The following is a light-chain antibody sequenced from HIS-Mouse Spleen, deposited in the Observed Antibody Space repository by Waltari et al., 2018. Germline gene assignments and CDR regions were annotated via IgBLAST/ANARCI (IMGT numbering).Light chain of an antibody. CDR2: RNN. J-gene: IGLJ3*02. V-gene: IGLV1-47*01. CDR1: SSHIGSNY. Sequence: QSVLTQPPSASGTPGQRVTISCSGSSSHIGSNYGYWDQQLPGTAPKLLIYRNNQQPSGVPDRFSGSKSGTSASLAISGLRSEDEADYYCAAWDDSLSGPVFGGGTKLTVL. CDR3: AAWDDSLSGPV.